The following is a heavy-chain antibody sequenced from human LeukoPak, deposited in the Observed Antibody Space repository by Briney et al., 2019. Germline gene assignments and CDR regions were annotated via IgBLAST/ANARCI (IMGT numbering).Heavy chain of an antibody. CDR3: TKGLYSYGSGSYYPDY. D-gene: IGHD3-10*01. J-gene: IGHJ4*02. V-gene: IGHV3-30*18. CDR1: GFTFSAYD. CDR2: ISYDGSNK. Sequence: GRSLGLSCAASGFTFSAYDMHWVRQAPGKGLEWVSVISYDGSNKYYADSVKGRFTISRDSSKNTLYLQMNSLRAEDTAVYYCTKGLYSYGSGSYYPDYWGQGTLVTVSS.